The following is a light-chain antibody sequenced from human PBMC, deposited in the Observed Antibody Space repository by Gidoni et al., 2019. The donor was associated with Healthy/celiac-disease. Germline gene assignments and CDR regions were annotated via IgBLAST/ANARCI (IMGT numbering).Light chain of an antibody. CDR2: GAS. Sequence: SLPPGERATLSCRASQSVSSSYLAWYQQKPGQAPRLLIYGASSRATGIPDRFSGSGSGTDFTLTISRLEPEDFAVYYCQQYGSSPYTFGQGTKLEIK. CDR1: QSVSSSY. V-gene: IGKV3-20*01. CDR3: QQYGSSPYT. J-gene: IGKJ2*01.